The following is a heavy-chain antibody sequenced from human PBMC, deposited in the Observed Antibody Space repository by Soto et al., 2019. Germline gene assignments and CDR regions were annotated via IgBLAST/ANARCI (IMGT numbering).Heavy chain of an antibody. CDR1: GGSISSSNW. D-gene: IGHD1-26*01. CDR2: IYHSGST. J-gene: IGHJ6*02. V-gene: IGHV4-4*02. Sequence: QVQLQESGPGLVKPSGTLSLTCAVSGGSISSSNWWSWVRQPPGKGLEWIGEIYHSGSTNYNPSLKRRVTLSVDTSKTQCSLKLSSVTAADTAVYYCARVSGSYYYGMDVWGQGTTVTVSS. CDR3: ARVSGSYYYGMDV.